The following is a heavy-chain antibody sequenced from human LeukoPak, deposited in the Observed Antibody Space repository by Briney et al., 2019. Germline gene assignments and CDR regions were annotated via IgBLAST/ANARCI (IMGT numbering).Heavy chain of an antibody. CDR3: TRLGYCSSTSCSNDY. CDR2: IRSKANSYAT. V-gene: IGHV3-73*01. Sequence: GGSLRLSCAASGFTFSGSAMHWVRQASGKGLEWVGRIRSKANSYATAYAASVKGRFTISRDDSKNTAYLQMNSLKTEDTAVHYCTRLGYCSSTSCSNDYWGQGTLVTVSS. D-gene: IGHD2-2*01. CDR1: GFTFSGSA. J-gene: IGHJ4*02.